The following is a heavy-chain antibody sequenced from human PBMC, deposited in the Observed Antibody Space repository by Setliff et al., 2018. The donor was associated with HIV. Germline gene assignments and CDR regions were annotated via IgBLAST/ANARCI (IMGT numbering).Heavy chain of an antibody. J-gene: IGHJ3*02. CDR3: ATGLRDMIVVVNDAFDI. CDR2: INAGNGNT. D-gene: IGHD3-22*01. V-gene: IGHV1-3*01. CDR1: GYTFSSYA. Sequence: ASVKVSCKASGYTFSSYAMHWVRQAPGQRLEWMGWINAGNGNTKYSQKFQGRVTITRDTSASTAYMELSSLRSEDTAVYYCATGLRDMIVVVNDAFDIWGQGTMVTVSS.